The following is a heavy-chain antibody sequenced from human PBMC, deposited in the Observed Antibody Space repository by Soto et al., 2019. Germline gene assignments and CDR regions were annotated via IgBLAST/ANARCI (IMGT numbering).Heavy chain of an antibody. J-gene: IGHJ5*02. D-gene: IGHD2-15*01. CDR2: IKQDGSEK. Sequence: GGSLRLSCAASGFTFSSYWMSWVRQAPGKGLEWVANIKQDGSEKYYVDSVKGRFTISRDNAKNSLYLQMNSLRAEDTAVYYCARGGCSGGSCYRVPNWFDPWGQGTLVTVSS. V-gene: IGHV3-7*04. CDR3: ARGGCSGGSCYRVPNWFDP. CDR1: GFTFSSYW.